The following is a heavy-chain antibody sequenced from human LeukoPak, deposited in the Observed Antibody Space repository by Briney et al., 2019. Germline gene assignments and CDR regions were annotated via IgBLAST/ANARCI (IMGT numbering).Heavy chain of an antibody. D-gene: IGHD2-2*01. J-gene: IGHJ6*02. CDR1: GYTFTSYG. CDR3: AREGGARDIVVVPAAVDGMDV. CDR2: ISAYNGNT. Sequence: GASVKLSCKASGYTFTSYGISWVRQAPGQGLEWMGWISAYNGNTNYAQTLQSRVTMTTDTSTSTAYMELRSLRSDDTAVYYCAREGGARDIVVVPAAVDGMDVWGQGTTVTVSS. V-gene: IGHV1-18*01.